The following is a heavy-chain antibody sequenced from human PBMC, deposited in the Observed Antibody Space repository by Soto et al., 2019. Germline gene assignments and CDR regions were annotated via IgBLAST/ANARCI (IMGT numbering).Heavy chain of an antibody. CDR2: ISGSGGST. Sequence: GGSLRLSCAASGFTFSSYAMSWVRQAPGKGLEWVSAISGSGGSTYYADSVKGRFTISRDNSKNTLYLQMNSLRAEDTAVYYCAKADYDFWSGYPAPFDYWGQGSLVTVS. V-gene: IGHV3-23*01. J-gene: IGHJ4*02. D-gene: IGHD3-3*01. CDR3: AKADYDFWSGYPAPFDY. CDR1: GFTFSSYA.